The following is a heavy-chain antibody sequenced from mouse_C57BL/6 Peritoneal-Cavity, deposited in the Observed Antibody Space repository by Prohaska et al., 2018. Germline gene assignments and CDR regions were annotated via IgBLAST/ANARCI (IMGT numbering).Heavy chain of an antibody. D-gene: IGHD1-1*01. Sequence: ASLQISCSASGYAFSSYWMNWVNQMPGKGLEWIGRIYPGDGDTNYNGKFKGKATLTADKSCSTADMKISSLTSEDSAVYFCAREYYDGSSYNIDVGRTGTTGIVSS. CDR3: AREYYDGSSYNIDV. CDR1: GYAFSSYW. V-gene: IGHV1-82*01. J-gene: IGHJ1*03. CDR2: IYPGDGDT.